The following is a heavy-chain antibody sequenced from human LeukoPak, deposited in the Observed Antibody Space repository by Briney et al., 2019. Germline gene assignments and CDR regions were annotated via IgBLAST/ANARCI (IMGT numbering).Heavy chain of an antibody. CDR3: AREGGSYFLYYYYYYMDV. V-gene: IGHV1-18*01. CDR2: ISAYNGNT. J-gene: IGHJ6*03. Sequence: ASVKVSCKASGYTFTSYGISWVRQAPGQGLEWMGWISAYNGNTNYAQKLQGRVTMTTDTSTSTAYMELRSLRSDDTAVYYCAREGGSYFLYYYYYYMDVWGKGTTVTISS. D-gene: IGHD3-10*01. CDR1: GYTFTSYG.